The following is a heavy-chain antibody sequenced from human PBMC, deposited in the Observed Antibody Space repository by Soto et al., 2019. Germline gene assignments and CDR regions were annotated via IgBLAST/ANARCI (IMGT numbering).Heavy chain of an antibody. J-gene: IGHJ6*02. CDR3: ARGGSILAAGTWHYYYAMDV. D-gene: IGHD6-13*01. CDR2: INANSGDT. CDR1: GYTFTGYY. V-gene: IGHV1-2*04. Sequence: ASGKVSCKASGYTFTGYYIHWVRQAPGQGPEWMGWINANSGDTNYAQNFQAWVTMTRDTSINTAYMELSRVRSDDTAVYYCARGGSILAAGTWHYYYAMDVWGQGTTVTVSS.